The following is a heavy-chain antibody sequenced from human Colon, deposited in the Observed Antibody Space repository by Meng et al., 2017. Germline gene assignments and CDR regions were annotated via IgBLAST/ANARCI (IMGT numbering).Heavy chain of an antibody. D-gene: IGHD3-10*01. V-gene: IGHV4-4*02. CDR2: INHSGST. CDR3: ARRNTRNSGGGNNY. CDR1: GGSISSNYW. J-gene: IGHJ4*02. Sequence: QGKRRESGPGLVKPSGTLSLTCAVSGGSISSNYWWTWVRQPPGKGLEWIGEINHSGSTSYVPSLKSRITISVDKSNNLLSLKLNSVTAADTAMYYCARRNTRNSGGGNNYWGQGTLVTVFS.